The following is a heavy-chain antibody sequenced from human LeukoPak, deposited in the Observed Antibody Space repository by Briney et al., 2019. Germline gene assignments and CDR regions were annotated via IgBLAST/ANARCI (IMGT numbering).Heavy chain of an antibody. Sequence: SETLSLTCTVSGGSISSSSYYWGWIRQPPGKGLEWIGSIYYSGSTYYNPSLKSRVTISVDKSKNQFSLKLSSVTAADTAVYYCARDPMTTIYYMDVWGKGTTVTVSS. CDR3: ARDPMTTIYYMDV. CDR2: IYYSGST. J-gene: IGHJ6*03. CDR1: GGSISSSSYY. D-gene: IGHD4-17*01. V-gene: IGHV4-39*07.